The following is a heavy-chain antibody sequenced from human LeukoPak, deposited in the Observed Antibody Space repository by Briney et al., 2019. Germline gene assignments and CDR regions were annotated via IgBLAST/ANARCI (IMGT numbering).Heavy chain of an antibody. CDR3: ATEGYCSGGSCYSFDY. V-gene: IGHV3-21*01. Sequence: GGSLRLSFAASGFTFSSYSMNWVRQAPGKGLEWVSFISTSSSHIYYADSVKGRFTISRDNAKNSLYLQMNSLRAEDTAVYYCATEGYCSGGSCYSFDYWGQGTLVTVSS. D-gene: IGHD2-15*01. CDR2: ISTSSSHI. CDR1: GFTFSSYS. J-gene: IGHJ4*02.